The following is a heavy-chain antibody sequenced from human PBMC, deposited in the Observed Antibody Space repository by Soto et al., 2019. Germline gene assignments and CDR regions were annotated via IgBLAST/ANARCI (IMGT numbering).Heavy chain of an antibody. CDR1: GGSISSGGYS. D-gene: IGHD3-22*01. CDR3: ARDRLRGYDSSGFYS. J-gene: IGHJ4*02. CDR2: IYHSGSI. Sequence: SETLSLTCAVSGGSISSGGYSWSWIRQPPGKGLEGIGYIYHSGSIYYNPSLKSRVTISVDRSKNQFSLKLSSVTAADTAIYYCARDRLRGYDSSGFYSWGQGTMVTVSS. V-gene: IGHV4-30-2*01.